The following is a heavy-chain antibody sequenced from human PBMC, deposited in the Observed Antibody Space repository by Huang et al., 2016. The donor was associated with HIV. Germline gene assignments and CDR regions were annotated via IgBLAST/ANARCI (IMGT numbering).Heavy chain of an antibody. J-gene: IGHJ1*01. D-gene: IGHD2-21*02. CDR2: SIRGFGTA. CDR1: GGTFRTDA. V-gene: IGHV1-69*13. Sequence: HVHLVQSGAEVKKPGSSVKVSCKVSGGTFRTDAITWVRQAPGQGLERMGGSIRGFGTANYAQKCQDRVTFTADEFSTTAYMELIDLKYEDTAIYFCARARRHSGNSGLIDLWGQGTLVTVSS. CDR3: ARARRHSGNSGLIDL.